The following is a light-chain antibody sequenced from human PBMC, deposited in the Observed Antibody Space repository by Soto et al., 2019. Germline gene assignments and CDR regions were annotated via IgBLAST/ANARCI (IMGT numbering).Light chain of an antibody. CDR1: SSDVGTYNL. CDR3: CSYAGNSIYV. CDR2: EDS. J-gene: IGLJ1*01. V-gene: IGLV2-23*01. Sequence: QSALTQPASVSGSPGQSITISCTGTSSDVGTYNLVSWYQHHPGKAPKVMIYEDSQRPSGVSNRFSGSKSGNTASLTISWLQADDEADYYCCSYAGNSIYVFGTGTKLTVL.